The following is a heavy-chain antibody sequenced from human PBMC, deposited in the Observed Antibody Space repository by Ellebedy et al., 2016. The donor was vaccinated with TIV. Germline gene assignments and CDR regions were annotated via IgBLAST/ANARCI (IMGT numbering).Heavy chain of an antibody. CDR3: ARRRGSLHYYGSGSQPKRWFDP. J-gene: IGHJ5*02. V-gene: IGHV4-34*01. Sequence: MPGGSLRLSCAASGFTVSSKHMSWIRQPPGKGLEWIGEINHICSTHSNPSLKSPVTISVDTSKNQFSLNLSSVTAADTAVYYCARRRGSLHYYGSGSQPKRWFDPWGQGTLVTVSS. D-gene: IGHD3-10*01. CDR2: INHICST. CDR1: GFTVSSKH.